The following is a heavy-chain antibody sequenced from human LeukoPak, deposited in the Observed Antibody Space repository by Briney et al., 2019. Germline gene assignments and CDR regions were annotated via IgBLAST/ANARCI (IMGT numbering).Heavy chain of an antibody. CDR1: GFTFTSYT. CDR2: ISSSSSYI. CDR3: TRVEAVYSSGWFLYYYGMDV. V-gene: IGHV3-21*01. D-gene: IGHD6-19*01. J-gene: IGHJ6*02. Sequence: GGSLRLSCSASGFTFTSYTMNWVRQAPGKALDWVSSISSSSSYIHYADSVKGRFTISRDNAMNSLFLQMNSLRAEDTAVYFCTRVEAVYSSGWFLYYYGMDVWGQGTTVTVSS.